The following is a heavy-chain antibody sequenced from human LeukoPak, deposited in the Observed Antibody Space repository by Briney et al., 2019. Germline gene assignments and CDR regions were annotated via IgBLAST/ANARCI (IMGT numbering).Heavy chain of an antibody. J-gene: IGHJ4*02. CDR2: IYYTGIT. CDR1: GGSISSDY. CDR3: ARVSGYYSIDS. Sequence: SETLSLTCTVSGGSISSDYWSWIRQPPGRGLEWIGYIYYTGITNYNPSLKRRVTIPVDTSKNQFSLKLSSVTAADTAVYYCARVSGYYSIDSWGQGTLVTVSS. D-gene: IGHD3-22*01. V-gene: IGHV4-59*01.